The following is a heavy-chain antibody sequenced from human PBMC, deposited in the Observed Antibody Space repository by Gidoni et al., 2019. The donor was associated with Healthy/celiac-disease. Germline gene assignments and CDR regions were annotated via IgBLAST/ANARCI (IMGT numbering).Heavy chain of an antibody. CDR2: ISGSGGYT. J-gene: IGHJ5*02. CDR3: AKTRQARYCSGGSCYVGYFDP. V-gene: IGHV3-23*01. Sequence: EVQLLESGGGLIQPGGSLRLSCAASGLTFSSYAMSWVRQAPGKGLEWVSSISGSGGYTYYADSVKGRFTISRDNSKNTLYLQMNSLRAEDTAVYYCAKTRQARYCSGGSCYVGYFDPWGQGTLVTVSS. CDR1: GLTFSSYA. D-gene: IGHD2-15*01.